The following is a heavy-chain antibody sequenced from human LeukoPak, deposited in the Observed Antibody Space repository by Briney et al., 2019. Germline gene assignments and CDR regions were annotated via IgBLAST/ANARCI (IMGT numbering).Heavy chain of an antibody. CDR2: INPNSGGT. D-gene: IGHD2-15*01. Sequence: ASVKVSCKASGYVFTGYYMHWVRQAPGQGLEWMRWINPNSGGTNYAQKFQGWVTMTRDTSISTAYMELSRLRSDDTAVYYCARGWGDLVVVAAPYYYYYGMDVWGQGTTVTVSS. CDR3: ARGWGDLVVVAAPYYYYYGMDV. J-gene: IGHJ6*02. CDR1: GYVFTGYY. V-gene: IGHV1-2*04.